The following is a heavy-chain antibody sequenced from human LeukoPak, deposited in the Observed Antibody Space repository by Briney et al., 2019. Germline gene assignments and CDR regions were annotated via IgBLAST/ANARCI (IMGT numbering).Heavy chain of an antibody. CDR1: GFTFSSYG. D-gene: IGHD3-22*01. J-gene: IGHJ4*02. CDR2: ISSSSSYI. Sequence: GRSLRLSCAASGFTFSSYGVHWVRQAPGKGLEWVSSISSSSSYIYYADSVKGRFTISRDNAKNSLYLQMNSLRAEDTAVYYCARDPPPSYYYDSSGYRFFDYWGQGTLVTVSS. V-gene: IGHV3-21*01. CDR3: ARDPPPSYYYDSSGYRFFDY.